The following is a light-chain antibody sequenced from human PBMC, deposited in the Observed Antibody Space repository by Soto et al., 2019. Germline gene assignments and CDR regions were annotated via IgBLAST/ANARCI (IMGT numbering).Light chain of an antibody. V-gene: IGLV1-51*01. J-gene: IGLJ1*01. Sequence: QSVLTQPPSVSAAPGQKVTISCSGSSSNIGSYYVSWFQHLPGTVPKLFIYDNTKRPSGIPDRFSGSRFGTSATLDITGLQTGDEADYYCGTWDTSLRAYVFGTGTKLTVL. CDR1: SSNIGSYY. CDR2: DNT. CDR3: GTWDTSLRAYV.